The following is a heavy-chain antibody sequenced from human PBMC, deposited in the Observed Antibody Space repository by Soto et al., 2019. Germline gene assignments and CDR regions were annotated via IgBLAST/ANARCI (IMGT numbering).Heavy chain of an antibody. D-gene: IGHD3-22*01. CDR2: ISAYSGDT. CDR1: GYTFSNYG. J-gene: IGHJ4*02. CDR3: ARDVVAITTGGPDY. Sequence: QVQLVQSGAEVKKPGASVKVSCKASGYTFSNYGISWVRQAPGQGLEWLGWISAYSGDTNFAQRCQGRVTMTTDTSTSTAYMELRSLTSDDTALYYCARDVVAITTGGPDYWGQGTLGTVSS. V-gene: IGHV1-18*01.